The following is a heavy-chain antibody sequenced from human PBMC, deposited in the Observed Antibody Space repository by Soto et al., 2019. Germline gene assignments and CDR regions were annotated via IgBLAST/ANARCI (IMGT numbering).Heavy chain of an antibody. J-gene: IGHJ4*02. V-gene: IGHV2-5*02. CDR1: GFSLTTSGVG. CDR3: AHRVLRAVFGLVTTTAIYFDF. Sequence: QITLNESGPTQVKPRQTLTLTCTFSGFSLTTSGVGVGWIRQSPGKAPEWLALMYWDDDKRYSPSLKSRLPITKDTSKNQVVLTMADLDPADTATYYCAHRVLRAVFGLVTTTAIYFDFWGQGTPVAVSS. CDR2: MYWDDDK. D-gene: IGHD3-3*01.